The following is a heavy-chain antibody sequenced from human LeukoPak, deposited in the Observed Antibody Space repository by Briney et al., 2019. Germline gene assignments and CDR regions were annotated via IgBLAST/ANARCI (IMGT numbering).Heavy chain of an antibody. V-gene: IGHV4-4*07. Sequence: SETLSLTCTVSGGSIGNFYWNWIRQPAGKGLEWIGSIYQRATVHYNPSLKSRVTISLDTSKNHFSLNLRSMQASDTAVYYCARAFCVGECFVLHIFFDSWGQGTLVTVSS. CDR3: ARAFCVGECFVLHIFFDS. D-gene: IGHD2-21*01. J-gene: IGHJ4*02. CDR1: GGSIGNFY. CDR2: IYQRATV.